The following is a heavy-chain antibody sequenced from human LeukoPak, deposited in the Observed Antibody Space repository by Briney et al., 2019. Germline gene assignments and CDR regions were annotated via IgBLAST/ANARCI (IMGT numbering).Heavy chain of an antibody. CDR1: GFTFSSCW. V-gene: IGHV3-74*01. CDR3: AKRLTETNYNGMDV. J-gene: IGHJ6*02. CDR2: INRDGSGT. Sequence: GGSLRLSCTASGFTFSSCWMHWLRQPSGKGLVRVSRINRDGSGTSYVDFVKGRFTISRDNSRNTLYLQMNNLRAEDSAIYYCAKRLTETNYNGMDVWGQGTTVTVSS. D-gene: IGHD2-8*01.